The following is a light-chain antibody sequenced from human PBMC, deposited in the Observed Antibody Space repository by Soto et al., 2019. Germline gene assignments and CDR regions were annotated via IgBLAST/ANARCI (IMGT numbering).Light chain of an antibody. CDR3: QQYGSSSWT. V-gene: IGKV3-20*01. J-gene: IGKJ1*01. CDR2: GAS. CDR1: QSVSTSY. Sequence: ELVLTQPPGTLSLSPGERATHSCRASQSVSTSYLAWYQQKPGQAPRLLIYGASSRATGIPDRFSGSWSGTDFTLTINRLEPEDFAVYYCQQYGSSSWTFGQGTKV.